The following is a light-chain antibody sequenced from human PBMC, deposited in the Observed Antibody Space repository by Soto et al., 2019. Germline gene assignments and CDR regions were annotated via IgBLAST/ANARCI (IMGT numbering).Light chain of an antibody. J-gene: IGKJ1*01. Sequence: IMLTHFPATLSLSSGEKSTFPSRASQSVGSYLAWYQQQAGQAPKLLIDGASTGATGLPARFSGSGSGTDFTLTISSLQPEDFAVFYCQQRSIWPFTFGQGTKVDI. CDR3: QQRSIWPFT. V-gene: IGKV3-11*01. CDR1: QSVGSY. CDR2: GAS.